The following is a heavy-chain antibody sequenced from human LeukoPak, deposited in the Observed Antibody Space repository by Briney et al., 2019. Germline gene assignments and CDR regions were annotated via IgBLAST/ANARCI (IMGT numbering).Heavy chain of an antibody. D-gene: IGHD4-17*01. Sequence: GGSLRLSCAASGFTFSSYSMNWVRQAPGKGLEWVSSISISSSYIYYADSVKGRFTISRDNAQNSLYLQMNSLRAEDTAVYYCARDRYGDYIDIDYWGQGTLVTVSS. CDR3: ARDRYGDYIDIDY. J-gene: IGHJ4*02. V-gene: IGHV3-21*01. CDR1: GFTFSSYS. CDR2: ISISSSYI.